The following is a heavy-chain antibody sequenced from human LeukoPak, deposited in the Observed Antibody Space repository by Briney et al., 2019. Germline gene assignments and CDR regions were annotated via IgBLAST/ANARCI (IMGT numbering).Heavy chain of an antibody. V-gene: IGHV1-18*04. CDR2: ISAYNGNT. D-gene: IGHD1-1*01. Sequence: GASVKVSCKASGYTFTSYGISWVRQAPGQGLEWMGWISAYNGNTNYAQKLQGRVTMTTDTSTSTAYMELRSLRSDDTAVYYCARVGYNWNDVYYFDYWGQGTLVTVSS. J-gene: IGHJ4*02. CDR1: GYTFTSYG. CDR3: ARVGYNWNDVYYFDY.